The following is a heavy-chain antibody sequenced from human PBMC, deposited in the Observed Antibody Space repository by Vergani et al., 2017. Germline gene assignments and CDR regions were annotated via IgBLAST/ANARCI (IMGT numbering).Heavy chain of an antibody. D-gene: IGHD3-16*01. CDR2: IYSGGST. CDR3: ARDRPTSWGYDFDY. Sequence: EVQLVESGGGLIQPGGSLRLSCAASGFTFSSNYMSWVRQAPGKGLEWVSVIYSGGSTYYSDSVKGRFTTSRDNPKNSLYLQMNSLRAEDTAVYYCARDRPTSWGYDFDYWGQGTMVTVSS. V-gene: IGHV3-53*01. J-gene: IGHJ4*02. CDR1: GFTFSSNY.